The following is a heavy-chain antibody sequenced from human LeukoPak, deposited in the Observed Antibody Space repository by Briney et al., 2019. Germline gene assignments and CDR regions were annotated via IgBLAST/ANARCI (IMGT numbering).Heavy chain of an antibody. Sequence: PSETLSLTCAVYGGSFSGYYWSWVRQAPGKGLEWVSAISGSGGSTYYADSVKGRFTISRDNSKNTLYLQMNSLRAEDTAVYYCAKGGDKTIFGVAPWTGGYWGQGTLVTVSS. D-gene: IGHD3-3*01. CDR3: AKGGDKTIFGVAPWTGGY. CDR1: GGSFSGYY. V-gene: IGHV3-23*01. CDR2: ISGSGGST. J-gene: IGHJ4*02.